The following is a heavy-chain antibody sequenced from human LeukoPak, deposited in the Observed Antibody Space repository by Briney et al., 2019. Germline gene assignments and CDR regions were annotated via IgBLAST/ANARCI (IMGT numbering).Heavy chain of an antibody. Sequence: SETLSLTCTVSGYSISSGYYWGWIRQPPGKGPEWIGSIYHSGSTNYNPSLKSRVTISVDTSKNQFSLKLSSVTAADTAVYYCASAFSPRYCSSTSCVYYFDYWGQGTLVTVSS. V-gene: IGHV4-38-2*02. CDR2: IYHSGST. CDR1: GYSISSGYY. CDR3: ASAFSPRYCSSTSCVYYFDY. D-gene: IGHD2-2*01. J-gene: IGHJ4*02.